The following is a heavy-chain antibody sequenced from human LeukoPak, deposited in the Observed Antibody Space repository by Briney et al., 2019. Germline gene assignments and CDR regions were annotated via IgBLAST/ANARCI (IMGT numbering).Heavy chain of an antibody. V-gene: IGHV4-59*01. D-gene: IGHD3-22*01. CDR3: ARRSFYYDSSGYYHNWFDP. CDR1: GGSISSYY. Sequence: SETLSLTCTVSGGSISSYYWSWIRQPPGKGLEWIGYIYYSGSTNYNPSLKSRVTISVDTSTNQFSLKLSSVTAADTAVYYCARRSFYYDSSGYYHNWFDPWGQGTLVTVSS. J-gene: IGHJ5*02. CDR2: IYYSGST.